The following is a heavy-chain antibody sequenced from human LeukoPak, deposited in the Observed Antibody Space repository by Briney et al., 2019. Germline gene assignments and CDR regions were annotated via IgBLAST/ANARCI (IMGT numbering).Heavy chain of an antibody. J-gene: IGHJ6*02. V-gene: IGHV7-4-1*02. Sequence: ASVKVSCKASGYTLTNYALNWVRQAPGQGLEWMGWINTNTGNPTYAQGFTGRFVFSLDTSVSTAYLQISSLKAEDTAVYYCARDCRYGELSYYYYYGMDVWGQGTTVTVSS. CDR1: GYTLTNYA. CDR3: ARDCRYGELSYYYYYGMDV. CDR2: INTNTGNP. D-gene: IGHD4-17*01.